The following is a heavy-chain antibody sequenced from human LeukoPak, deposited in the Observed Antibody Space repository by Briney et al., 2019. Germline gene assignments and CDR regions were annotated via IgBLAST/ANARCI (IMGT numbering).Heavy chain of an antibody. CDR2: IYYSGTT. D-gene: IGHD3-22*01. J-gene: IGHJ3*02. CDR1: GGSIGSHY. V-gene: IGHV4-59*11. CDR3: ARDYYDSRGEAFDI. Sequence: SETLSLTCTVSGGSIGSHYWSWIRQPPGEGLEWICYIYYSGTTSYNPSLKSRVTISVDTSKNQFSLKLSSVTAADTAVYYCARDYYDSRGEAFDIWGLGTMVTVSS.